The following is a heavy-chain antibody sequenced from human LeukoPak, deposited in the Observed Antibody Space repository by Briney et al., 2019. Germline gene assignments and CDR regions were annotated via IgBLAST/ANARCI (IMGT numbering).Heavy chain of an antibody. V-gene: IGHV1-18*01. CDR1: GYTFTSYG. Sequence: GASVKVSCKASGYTFTSYGISWVRQPPGQGLEWMGWVSAYNGNTNYAQKLQGRVTMTTDTSTSTAYMELRSLRSDDTAVYYCARDIVVGVAASENDFYYYYYGMDVWGQGTTVTVSS. CDR3: ARDIVVGVAASENDFYYYYYGMDV. D-gene: IGHD2-15*01. J-gene: IGHJ6*02. CDR2: VSAYNGNT.